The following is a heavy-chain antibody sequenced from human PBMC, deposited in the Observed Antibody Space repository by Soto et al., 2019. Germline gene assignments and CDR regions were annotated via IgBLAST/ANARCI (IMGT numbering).Heavy chain of an antibody. J-gene: IGHJ4*02. D-gene: IGHD6-6*01. CDR3: AKARSIAARPSYFDY. CDR2: ISYDGSNK. CDR1: GFTFSSYG. V-gene: IGHV3-30*18. Sequence: PGGSLRLSCAASGFTFSSYGMHWVRQAPGKGLEWVAVISYDGSNKYYADSVKGRFTISRDNSKNTLYLRMNSLRAEDTAVYYCAKARSIAARPSYFDYWGQGTLVTVSS.